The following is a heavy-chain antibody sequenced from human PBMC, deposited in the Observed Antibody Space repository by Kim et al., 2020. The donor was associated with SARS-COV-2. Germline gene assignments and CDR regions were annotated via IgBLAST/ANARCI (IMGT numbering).Heavy chain of an antibody. CDR2: INTNTGNP. Sequence: ASVKVSCKASGYTFTSYAMNWVRQAPGQGLEWMGWINTNTGNPTYAQGFTGRFVFSLDTSVSTAYLQISSLKAEDTAVYYCARERSSGSYQYWYFDLWGRGTLVTVSS. V-gene: IGHV7-4-1*02. D-gene: IGHD3-10*01. CDR1: GYTFTSYA. CDR3: ARERSSGSYQYWYFDL. J-gene: IGHJ2*01.